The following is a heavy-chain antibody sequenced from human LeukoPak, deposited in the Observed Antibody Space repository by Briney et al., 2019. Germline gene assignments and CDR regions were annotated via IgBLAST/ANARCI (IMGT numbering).Heavy chain of an antibody. J-gene: IGHJ6*04. Sequence: GGSLRLSCTASGFTFDDYAMHWVRQAPGKGLEWVSGISWNSGSIGYADSVKGRFTISSDNTKNSLYLQMNSLRAEDMALYYCAKDADYYDSSGYMDVWGKGTTVTVSS. CDR3: AKDADYYDSSGYMDV. CDR2: ISWNSGSI. D-gene: IGHD3-22*01. CDR1: GFTFDDYA. V-gene: IGHV3-9*03.